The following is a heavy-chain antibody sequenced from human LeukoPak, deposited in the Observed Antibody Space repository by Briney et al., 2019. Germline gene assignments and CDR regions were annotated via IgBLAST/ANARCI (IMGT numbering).Heavy chain of an antibody. D-gene: IGHD1-26*01. V-gene: IGHV4-38-2*02. CDR1: GYSISTNYY. CDR2: VYHNGET. J-gene: IGHJ6*03. Sequence: PSETLFLTCTVSGYSISTNYYWAWIRQSPGTGLEWIGSVYHNGETYYNPSLKSRVIMSVDTAKNEFSLRLTSVTAADTAVYYCVTPRSWELSDMAVWGKGTTVIVSS. CDR3: VTPRSWELSDMAV.